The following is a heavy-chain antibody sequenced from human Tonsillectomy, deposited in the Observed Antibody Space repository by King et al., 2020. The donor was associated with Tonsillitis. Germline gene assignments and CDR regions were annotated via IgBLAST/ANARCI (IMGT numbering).Heavy chain of an antibody. J-gene: IGHJ3*02. V-gene: IGHV3-30*01. CDR2: ISYDGSIK. CDR3: ARGYSYGVDAFDI. Sequence: VQLVESGGGVVQPGRSLRLSCAASGFTFSSYAIHWVRQAPGKGLEWVAVISYDGSIKYYADSVKGRFTISRDNSKNTLYLQMNSLRAEDTAVYYCARGYSYGVDAFDIWGQGTMVTVSS. D-gene: IGHD5-18*01. CDR1: GFTFSSYA.